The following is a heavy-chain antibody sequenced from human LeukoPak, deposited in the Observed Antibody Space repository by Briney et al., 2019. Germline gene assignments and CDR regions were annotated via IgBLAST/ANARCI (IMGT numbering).Heavy chain of an antibody. J-gene: IGHJ6*02. CDR2: IKQDGSKK. Sequence: GGSLRLSCVASGFPFSSYWMTWVRQAPGKGLEWVANIKQDGSKKSYVDSVKGRFTISRDNSKNTVYLQMNRLRAEDTAVYYCARDAGGYGMDVWGQGTTVTVSS. CDR1: GFPFSSYW. D-gene: IGHD1-26*01. V-gene: IGHV3-7*03. CDR3: ARDAGGYGMDV.